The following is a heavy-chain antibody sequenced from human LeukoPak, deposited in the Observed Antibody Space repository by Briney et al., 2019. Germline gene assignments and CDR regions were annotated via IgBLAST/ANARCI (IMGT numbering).Heavy chain of an antibody. CDR1: GFIFTDYW. J-gene: IGHJ4*02. V-gene: IGHV3-23*01. Sequence: GGSLRLSCAASGFIFTDYWMSWVRQAPGKGLEWVSSFTAGGSSTYNTDSVEGRFTISRDISKNTLYMQMNSLRAEDTAIHYCARGGGLQRRYFEYWGQGTLLTVSS. D-gene: IGHD2-15*01. CDR3: ARGGGLQRRYFEY. CDR2: FTAGGSST.